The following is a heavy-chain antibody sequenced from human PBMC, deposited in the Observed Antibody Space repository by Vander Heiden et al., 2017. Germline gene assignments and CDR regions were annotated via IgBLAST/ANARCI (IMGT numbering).Heavy chain of an antibody. CDR3: AKPRSGSADLDAFDI. V-gene: IGHV3-11*01. Sequence: QLQLVESGGGLLRPGRSLRLSCAASAFTFTDYYMIWLPRAPGKGREGVEYISSSSSTIYYADSVKGRFTISRDNAKNSLYLQMNRLRAEETAVYYCAKPRSGSADLDAFDIWGQGTMVTVSS. CDR2: ISSSSSTI. D-gene: IGHD1-26*01. J-gene: IGHJ3*02. CDR1: AFTFTDYY.